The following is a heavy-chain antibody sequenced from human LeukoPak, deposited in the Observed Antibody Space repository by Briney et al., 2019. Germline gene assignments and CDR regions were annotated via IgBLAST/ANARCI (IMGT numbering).Heavy chain of an antibody. CDR3: ARSAFAEGYFDL. V-gene: IGHV4-59*12. J-gene: IGHJ2*01. Sequence: SETLSLTCTVSGGSISSYYWSWIRQPLGKGLEWIGYIYHGGSTSYNPSLRSRVTISVDRSKNQFSLKLTSVTAADTAVYYCARSAFAEGYFDLWGRGTLVTASS. CDR2: IYHGGST. CDR1: GGSISSYY.